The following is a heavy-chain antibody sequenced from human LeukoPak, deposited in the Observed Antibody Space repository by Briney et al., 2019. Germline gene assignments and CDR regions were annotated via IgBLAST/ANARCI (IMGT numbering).Heavy chain of an antibody. J-gene: IGHJ2*01. CDR2: ISAYNGNT. CDR1: GYTFTSYG. V-gene: IGHV1-18*01. CDR3: ARERLDYSSSYWYFDL. Sequence: GASVKVSCNASGYTFTSYGISWVRQAPGQGLEWMGWISAYNGNTNYAQKLQGRVTMTTDTSTSTAYMELRSLRSDDTAVYYCARERLDYSSSYWYFDLWGRGTLVTVSS. D-gene: IGHD6-6*01.